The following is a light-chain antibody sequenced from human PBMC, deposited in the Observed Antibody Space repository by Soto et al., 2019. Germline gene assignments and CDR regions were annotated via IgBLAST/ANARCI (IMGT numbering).Light chain of an antibody. CDR2: EGS. CDR3: CSYAGSSTYV. J-gene: IGLJ1*01. CDR1: SGDVGKFNL. Sequence: QSALTQPASVSGSPGQSITISCTGTSGDVGKFNLVSWYQHHPGRAPKLIIYEGSKRPSGVSNRFSGSKSGNTASLTISGLQAEDEADYFCCSYAGSSTYVFGTGTKVTVL. V-gene: IGLV2-23*01.